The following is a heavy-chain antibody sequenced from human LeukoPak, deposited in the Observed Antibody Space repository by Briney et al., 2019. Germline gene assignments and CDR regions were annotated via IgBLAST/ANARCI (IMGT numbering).Heavy chain of an antibody. V-gene: IGHV1-46*01. CDR3: AGSGHTAMVLEDY. J-gene: IGHJ4*02. CDR1: GYTFTSYY. D-gene: IGHD5-18*01. CDR2: INPSGGST. Sequence: GASVKVSCKASGYTFTSYYMHWVRQAPGQGLEWMGIINPSGGSTSYAQKFQGRVTMTRDMSTSTVYMELSSLRSEDTAVYYCAGSGHTAMVLEDYWGQGTLVTVSS.